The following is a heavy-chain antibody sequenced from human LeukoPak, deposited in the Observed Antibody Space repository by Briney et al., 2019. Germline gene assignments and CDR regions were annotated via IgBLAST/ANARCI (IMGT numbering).Heavy chain of an antibody. D-gene: IGHD3-22*01. CDR2: MYYSGGS. CDR3: ARHGDYDDSRTPDFDY. J-gene: IGHJ4*02. CDR1: VASFRRFY. Sequence: SETLSLPCTVSVASFRRFYWSWLRQPPGKGLEYIGYMYYSGGSNYNPSLKIQVTMSVDTAKNQFSLKVTSVTAADTAVYYYARHGDYDDSRTPDFDYWGQGTLVTVSS. V-gene: IGHV4-59*08.